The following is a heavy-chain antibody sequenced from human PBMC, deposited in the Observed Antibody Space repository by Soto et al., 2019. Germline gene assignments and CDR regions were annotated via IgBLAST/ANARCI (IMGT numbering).Heavy chain of an antibody. CDR1: GGSFSGYY. D-gene: IGHD3-3*01. CDR2: INHSGST. Sequence: SDTLSLTCAVYGGSFSGYYWSWIRQPPGKGLEWIGEINHSGSTNYNPSLKSRVTISVDTSKNQFSLKLSSVTAADTAVYYCARPDMDFWSGYYRYYYGMDVWGQGTTVTVSS. V-gene: IGHV4-34*01. J-gene: IGHJ6*02. CDR3: ARPDMDFWSGYYRYYYGMDV.